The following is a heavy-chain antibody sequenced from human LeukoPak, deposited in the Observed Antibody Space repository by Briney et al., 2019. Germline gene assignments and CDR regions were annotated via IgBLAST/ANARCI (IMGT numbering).Heavy chain of an antibody. CDR2: IYPGDSET. CDR3: ARRSSGGSYWD. D-gene: IGHD1-26*01. V-gene: IGHV5-51*01. J-gene: IGHJ4*02. Sequence: GESLKISCKGSGYSFTSDWIAWVRQMPGKGLEWMAIIYPGDSETRYSPSFQGQVTISADKSITTAYLQWSSLKALDTAMYYCARRSSGGSYWDWCQGTLVTVSS. CDR1: GYSFTSDW.